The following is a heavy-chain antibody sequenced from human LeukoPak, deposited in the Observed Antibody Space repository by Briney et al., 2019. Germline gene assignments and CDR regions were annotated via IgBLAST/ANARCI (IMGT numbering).Heavy chain of an antibody. Sequence: SETLSLTCTVSGGSISSSSYYWGWIRQPPGKGLEWIGSIYYSGSTYYNPSLKSRVTISVDTSKNQFSLKLSSVTAADTAVYYCARDYCGGDCYSPYYYMDVWGKGTTVTVSS. D-gene: IGHD2-21*02. V-gene: IGHV4-39*07. J-gene: IGHJ6*03. CDR2: IYYSGST. CDR3: ARDYCGGDCYSPYYYMDV. CDR1: GGSISSSSYY.